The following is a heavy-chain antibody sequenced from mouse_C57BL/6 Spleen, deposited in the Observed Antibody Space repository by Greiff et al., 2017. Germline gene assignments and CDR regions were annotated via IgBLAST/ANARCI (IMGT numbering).Heavy chain of an antibody. J-gene: IGHJ4*01. V-gene: IGHV1-22*01. CDR3: ALYYGSSYGAMDY. D-gene: IGHD1-1*01. CDR2: INPNNGGT. CDR1: GYTFTDYN. Sequence: EVQGVESGPELVKPGASVKMSCKASGYTFTDYNMHWVKQSHGKSLVWIGYINPNNGGTSYNQKFKGKATLTVNKSSSTAYMELRSLTSEDSAVYYCALYYGSSYGAMDYWGQGTSVTVAS.